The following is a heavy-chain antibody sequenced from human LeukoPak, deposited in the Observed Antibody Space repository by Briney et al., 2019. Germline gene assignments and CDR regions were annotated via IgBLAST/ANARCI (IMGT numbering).Heavy chain of an antibody. CDR3: ASGRITMIVVVTPPHY. V-gene: IGHV4-39*01. D-gene: IGHD3-22*01. CDR2: IYYSGST. J-gene: IGHJ4*02. CDR1: GGSISSSSYY. Sequence: PSETLSLTCTVSGGSISSSSYYWGWIRQPPGKGLEWIGSIYYSGSTYYNPSFKSRVTISVDTSKNQFSLKLSSVTAADTAVYYCASGRITMIVVVTPPHYWGQGTLVTVSS.